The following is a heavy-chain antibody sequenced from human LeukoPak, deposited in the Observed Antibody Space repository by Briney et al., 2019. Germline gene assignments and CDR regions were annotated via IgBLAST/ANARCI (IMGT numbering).Heavy chain of an antibody. J-gene: IGHJ4*02. D-gene: IGHD4-23*01. V-gene: IGHV3-7*01. CDR2: IKQDGSEK. CDR3: ARDRRTVVTPFDY. Sequence: GGALRLSCAASGFTFSSHWMSWVRQAPGKGLEWVANIKQDGSEKYYVDSVKGRFTISRDNAKNSLYLQMNSLRAEDTAVYYCARDRRTVVTPFDYWGQGTLVTVSS. CDR1: GFTFSSHW.